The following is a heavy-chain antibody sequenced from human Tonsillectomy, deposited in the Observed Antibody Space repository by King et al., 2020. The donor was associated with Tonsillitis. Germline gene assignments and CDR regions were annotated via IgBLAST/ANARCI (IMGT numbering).Heavy chain of an antibody. J-gene: IGHJ5*02. CDR3: AKDPPSRYSRASNWFDP. CDR2: VSGSGIRT. D-gene: IGHD6-13*01. CDR1: GFTFSTYA. Sequence: VQLVESGGGLVQPGGSLRLSCAASGFTFSTYAISWVRQAPGKGLEWGSGVSGSGIRTYYADSAKVRFTISRDNSKNTLYLQMNSMRAEDTAVYYCAKDPPSRYSRASNWFDPWGQGTLVTVSS. V-gene: IGHV3-23*04.